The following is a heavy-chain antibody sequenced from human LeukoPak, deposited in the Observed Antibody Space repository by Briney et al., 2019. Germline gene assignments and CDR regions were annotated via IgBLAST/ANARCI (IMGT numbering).Heavy chain of an antibody. V-gene: IGHV3-20*04. CDR3: AKGPMGYYDSSGYPTEAEYFQH. J-gene: IGHJ1*01. Sequence: GGSLRLSCAASGFTFDDYGMSWVRQAPGKGLEWVSGINWNGGSTGYADSVKGRFTISRDNAKNSLYLQMNSLRAEDTAVYYCAKGPMGYYDSSGYPTEAEYFQHWGQGTLVTVSS. CDR1: GFTFDDYG. CDR2: INWNGGST. D-gene: IGHD3-22*01.